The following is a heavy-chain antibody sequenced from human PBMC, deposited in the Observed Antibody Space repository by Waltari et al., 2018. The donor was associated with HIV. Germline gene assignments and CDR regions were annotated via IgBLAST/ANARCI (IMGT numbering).Heavy chain of an antibody. CDR2: IIPNLGIA. Sequence: QVQLVQSGAEVKKPGSSVKVSCKASGGTFSSYAISWVRQAPGQGLEWMGRIIPNLGIANYAQKFQGRVTITADKSTSTAYMELSSLRSEDTAVYYCAREESSSPLDYYYGMDVWGQGTTVTVSS. V-gene: IGHV1-69*04. CDR1: GGTFSSYA. J-gene: IGHJ6*02. D-gene: IGHD6-6*01. CDR3: AREESSSPLDYYYGMDV.